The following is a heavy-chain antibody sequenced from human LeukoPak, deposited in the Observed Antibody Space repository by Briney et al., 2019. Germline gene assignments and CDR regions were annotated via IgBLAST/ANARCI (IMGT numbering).Heavy chain of an antibody. CDR1: GYSFTPYW. V-gene: IGHV5-51*03. CDR3: ARATEANWFDP. Sequence: PGESMKISWKGSGYSFTPYWIGWERQMPGKGLEWMGIIYPGDSDTRYSPSFQGQVTISADKSISTAYLQWSSLKASDTAMYYCARATEANWFDPWGQGTLVTVSS. D-gene: IGHD5-12*01. J-gene: IGHJ5*02. CDR2: IYPGDSDT.